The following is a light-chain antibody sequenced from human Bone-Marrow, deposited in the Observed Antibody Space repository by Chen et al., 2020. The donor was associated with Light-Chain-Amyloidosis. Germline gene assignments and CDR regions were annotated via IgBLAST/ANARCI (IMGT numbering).Light chain of an antibody. CDR2: GSS. Sequence: EIVLTQSPGTLSLSPGEGANLSCRASQTISSNYLTWYQQKFGQAPRLLIYGSSSRATGIPDRFTGRGSGTDFTLAINRMEPKAFAMNYCQQYRTSPLKFGGGTKVEIQ. CDR1: QTISSNY. V-gene: IGKV3-20*01. CDR3: QQYRTSPLK. J-gene: IGKJ4*02.